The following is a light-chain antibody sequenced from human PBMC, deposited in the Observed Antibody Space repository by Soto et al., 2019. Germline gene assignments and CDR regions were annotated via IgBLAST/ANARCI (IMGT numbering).Light chain of an antibody. CDR1: QSISSY. J-gene: IGKJ5*01. V-gene: IGKV1-39*01. Sequence: DIQMTQAPSSLAASVVDRVTITCRASQSISSYLNWYQQKPGKAPKLLIYAASSLQSGVPSRFSGSGSGTDFTLTISSLEPEDFAVYYCQQYDSSPTFGQGTRLEIK. CDR2: AAS. CDR3: QQYDSSPT.